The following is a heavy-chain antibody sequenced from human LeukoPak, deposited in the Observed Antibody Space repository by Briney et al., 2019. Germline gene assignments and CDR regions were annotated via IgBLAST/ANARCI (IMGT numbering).Heavy chain of an antibody. J-gene: IGHJ4*02. CDR1: GFTFNTYT. CDR2: ISGSSGII. Sequence: GGSLRLSCAASGFTFNTYTMNWVRQAPGKGLEWVSYISGSSGIIDYADSVRGRFTISRDNSKNTLYLQMNSLRAEDTAVYYCARGWGFDYWGQGTLVTVSS. CDR3: ARGWGFDY. V-gene: IGHV3-48*01. D-gene: IGHD7-27*01.